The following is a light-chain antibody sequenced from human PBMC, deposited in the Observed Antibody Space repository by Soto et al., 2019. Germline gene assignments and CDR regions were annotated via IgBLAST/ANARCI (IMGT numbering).Light chain of an antibody. CDR3: QQRSDWTWT. J-gene: IGKJ1*01. CDR1: ESVTNY. V-gene: IGKV3-11*01. Sequence: EIVLTQSPGTLSLSPGERGTLSGRASESVTNYLAWYQQKPGQAPRLLVYDISNRATGIPARFSGGGSGTDFNLTISNLETEDFAVYYCQQRSDWTWTFGQGTKVDIK. CDR2: DIS.